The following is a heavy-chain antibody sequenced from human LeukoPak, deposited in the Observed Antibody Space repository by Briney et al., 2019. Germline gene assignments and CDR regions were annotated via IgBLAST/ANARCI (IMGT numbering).Heavy chain of an antibody. D-gene: IGHD1-26*01. J-gene: IGHJ4*02. CDR1: GFTFSSYS. CDR3: ARYSGTYSDFDY. V-gene: IGHV3-48*02. Sequence: GGTLRLSCAASGFTFSSYSMNWVRQAPGKGQEWVSYIYSSTTIYYADSVKGRFTISRDNAKNSLYLQMNSLRDEDTAVYYCARYSGTYSDFDYWGQGTLVTVSS. CDR2: IYSSTTI.